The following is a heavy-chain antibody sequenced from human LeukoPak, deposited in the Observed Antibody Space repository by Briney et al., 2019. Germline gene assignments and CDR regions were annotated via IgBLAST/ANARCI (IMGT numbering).Heavy chain of an antibody. V-gene: IGHV3-74*01. J-gene: IGHJ4*02. Sequence: GGSLRLSCAASGFTFSSYWMHWVRQAPGKGLVWVSRINSDGSSTSYADSVKGRFTISRDNAKNTLYLQMNSLRAEDTAVYYCARAPPPTVIPRAIDYWGQGTLVTVSS. CDR1: GFTFSSYW. CDR3: ARAPPPTVIPRAIDY. D-gene: IGHD4-17*01. CDR2: INSDGSST.